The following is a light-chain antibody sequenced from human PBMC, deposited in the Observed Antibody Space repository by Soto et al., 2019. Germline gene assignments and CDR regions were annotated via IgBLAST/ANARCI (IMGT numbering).Light chain of an antibody. CDR3: QQDNVWPLT. J-gene: IGKJ4*01. CDR2: VAS. CDR1: QSVSSN. Sequence: EIVMTQSPATLSVSPGESATLSCRASQSVSSNLAWYQQKPGQTPKLLIYVASTRATGIPARFSGSGSGTEFTLTISSLQSEDFAVYYCQQDNVWPLTFGGGTKVEFK. V-gene: IGKV3-15*01.